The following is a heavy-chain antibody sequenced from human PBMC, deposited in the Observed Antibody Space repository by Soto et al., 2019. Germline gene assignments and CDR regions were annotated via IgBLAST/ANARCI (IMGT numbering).Heavy chain of an antibody. CDR2: IRNKANSYTT. CDR3: ARTIMYSAPHYFDY. CDR1: GFSFSDHY. D-gene: IGHD1-26*01. V-gene: IGHV3-72*01. Sequence: EVQLVESGGGLVQPGGSLRLSCAASGFSFSDHYMEWVRQAPGKGLEWVGRIRNKANSYTTQYAAAVRGRFTLSRDDSKNSLFPQMNSLKTEDTAIYYCARTIMYSAPHYFDYSGQGTLVTVSS. J-gene: IGHJ4*02.